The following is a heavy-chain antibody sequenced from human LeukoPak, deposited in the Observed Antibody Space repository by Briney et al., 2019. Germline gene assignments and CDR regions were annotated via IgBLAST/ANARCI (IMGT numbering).Heavy chain of an antibody. CDR2: ISSFNSYI. D-gene: IGHD6-13*01. CDR3: ARDSWGSSWYMSTPQDY. CDR1: GFTFSNYS. Sequence: PGGSLRLSCAASGFTFSNYSMNWVRQAPGKGLEWVSSISSFNSYIYYADSVKGRFTISRDNAKNSLYLQMNSLRAEDTAVYYCARDSWGSSWYMSTPQDYWGQGTLVTVSS. J-gene: IGHJ4*02. V-gene: IGHV3-21*01.